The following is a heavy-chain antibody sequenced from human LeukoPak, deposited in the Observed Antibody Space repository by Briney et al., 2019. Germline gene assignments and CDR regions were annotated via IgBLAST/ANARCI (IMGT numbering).Heavy chain of an antibody. J-gene: IGHJ6*02. CDR3: ARVGYSSGWYSNYYGMDV. Sequence: GASVKVSCKASGYTFTSYYMHWVRQAPGQGLEWMGIINPSGGSTSYAQKFQGRVTMTRDTSKSTVYMELSSLRSEDTAVYYCARVGYSSGWYSNYYGMDVWGQGTTVTVSS. V-gene: IGHV1-46*01. CDR2: INPSGGST. D-gene: IGHD6-19*01. CDR1: GYTFTSYY.